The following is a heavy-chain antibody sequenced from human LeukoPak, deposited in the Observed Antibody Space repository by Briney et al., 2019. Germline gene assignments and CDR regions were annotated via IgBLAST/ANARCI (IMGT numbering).Heavy chain of an antibody. V-gene: IGHV1-18*04. J-gene: IGHJ4*02. CDR3: ARGDPIAAAAKEVDY. Sequence: ASVKVSCKASGYTFTIYGISWVRQAPGQGLEWMGWISAYNGNTNYAQKLQGRVTMTTDTSTGTAYMELRSPRPDAPAVYYCARGDPIAAAAKEVDYWGQGTLVTVSS. D-gene: IGHD6-13*01. CDR2: ISAYNGNT. CDR1: GYTFTIYG.